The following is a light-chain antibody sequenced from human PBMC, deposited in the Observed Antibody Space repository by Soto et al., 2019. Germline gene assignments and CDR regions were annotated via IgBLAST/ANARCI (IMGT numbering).Light chain of an antibody. CDR1: NGAVTSNYY. V-gene: IGLV7-43*01. Sequence: QAVVTQEPSLTVSPGETVTLTCASSNGAVTSNYYPNWFQQKPGQAPRPLIYSTNNKYSWTPAQFSGSLLGGKAALTLSGVXXXXXXXXXXXLYYGGVQHWAFGGGTKVXVL. CDR3: XLYYGGVQHWA. J-gene: IGLJ3*02. CDR2: STN.